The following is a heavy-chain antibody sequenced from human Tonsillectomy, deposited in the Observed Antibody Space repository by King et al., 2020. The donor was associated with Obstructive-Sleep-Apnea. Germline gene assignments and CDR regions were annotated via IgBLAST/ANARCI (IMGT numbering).Heavy chain of an antibody. CDR3: ARHRGVEDYGGYGDYFDY. D-gene: IGHD5-12*01. J-gene: IGHJ4*02. CDR2: MYYSGNT. Sequence: QLQESGPGLVKPSETLSLTCNVSGGSITNYYWSWIRQPPGKGPEWIGYMYYSGNTNFNPSLKSRVTISADTSKIQFSLRLSSVTAADTAVYYCARHRGVEDYGGYGDYFDYWGQGTLVAVSS. CDR1: GGSITNYY. V-gene: IGHV4-59*08.